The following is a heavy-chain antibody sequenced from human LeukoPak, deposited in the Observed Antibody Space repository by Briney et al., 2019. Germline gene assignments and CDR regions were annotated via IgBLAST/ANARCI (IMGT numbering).Heavy chain of an antibody. Sequence: GGSLRLSCAASGFTFSSYAMSWVRQAPGKGLEWVSAISGSGGSTYYADSVKGRFTISRDNSKSTLYLQMNSLRAEDTAVYYCAKDKSRSSGPRDWFDPWGQGTLVTVSS. CDR1: GFTFSSYA. J-gene: IGHJ5*02. CDR2: ISGSGGST. V-gene: IGHV3-23*01. CDR3: AKDKSRSSGPRDWFDP. D-gene: IGHD3-22*01.